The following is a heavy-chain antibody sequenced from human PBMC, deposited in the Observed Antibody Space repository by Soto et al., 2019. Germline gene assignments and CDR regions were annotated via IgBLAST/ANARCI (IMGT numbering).Heavy chain of an antibody. D-gene: IGHD6-19*01. J-gene: IGHJ4*02. Sequence: QLQLQESGPGLVKPSETLSLTCTVSGGSISSSSYYWGWIRQPPGKGLEWIGSIYYSGSTYYNPSLKSRVTITVDTSKNQFSLKLSSVTAADTAVYYCARHEAVGQWLDYLDYWGQGTLVTVSS. CDR2: IYYSGST. CDR1: GGSISSSSYY. V-gene: IGHV4-39*01. CDR3: ARHEAVGQWLDYLDY.